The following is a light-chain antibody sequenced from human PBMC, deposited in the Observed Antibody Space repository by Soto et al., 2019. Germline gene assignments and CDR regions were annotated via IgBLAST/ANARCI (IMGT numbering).Light chain of an antibody. V-gene: IGKV3-20*01. CDR1: QSVSSSY. Sequence: EIVLTQSPGTLSLSPGERATLSCRASQSVSSSYLAWYQQKPGQAPRLLIYGASSRATGTPDRFSGSGSGTDFDLTISRLEPEDFAVYYCQQYGSSSYTFGQGTKLEIK. J-gene: IGKJ2*01. CDR3: QQYGSSSYT. CDR2: GAS.